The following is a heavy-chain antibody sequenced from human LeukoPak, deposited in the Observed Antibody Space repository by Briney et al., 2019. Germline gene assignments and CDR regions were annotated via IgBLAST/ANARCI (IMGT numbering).Heavy chain of an antibody. CDR1: GFTVSSNY. J-gene: IGHJ4*02. CDR2: IYSGGST. V-gene: IGHV3-66*02. D-gene: IGHD7-27*01. Sequence: GGSLRLSCAASGFTVSSNYMSWVRQAPGKGLEWVSVIYSGGSTYYADSVKGRSTISRDNSQNTLYLQMNSLRAEDTAVYYCARDMTKLGYFDYWGQGTLVTVSS. CDR3: ARDMTKLGYFDY.